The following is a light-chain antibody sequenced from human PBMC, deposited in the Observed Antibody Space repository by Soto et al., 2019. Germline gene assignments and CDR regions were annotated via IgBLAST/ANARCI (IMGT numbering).Light chain of an antibody. CDR1: QSISNY. CDR2: AAS. J-gene: IGKJ1*01. V-gene: IGKV1-39*01. Sequence: DIQMTQSPSSLSASVGDRVTITCRASQSISNYLNWYQQKPGKAPNLLIYAASSLQSGVASRFSGRGSGTDFTLTISSLQPEDFATYFCQQSYSTPRTCGQGTKVEIK. CDR3: QQSYSTPRT.